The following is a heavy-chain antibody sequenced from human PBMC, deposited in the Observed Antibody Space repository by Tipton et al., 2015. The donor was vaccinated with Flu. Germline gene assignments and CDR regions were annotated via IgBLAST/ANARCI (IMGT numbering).Heavy chain of an antibody. D-gene: IGHD3-10*01. CDR2: IFHGGYI. V-gene: IGHV4-38-2*02. CDR1: NFSITSNNF. CDR3: ARETFGVDGPAGRLDQ. J-gene: IGHJ4*02. Sequence: TLSLTCAVSNFSITSNNFWAWIRQPPGKGLEWVANIFHGGYIYYNPSLKSRVTISIDTSKNHFSLKLSPVTAADTAMYYCARETFGVDGPAGRLDQWGQGLLVTVSS.